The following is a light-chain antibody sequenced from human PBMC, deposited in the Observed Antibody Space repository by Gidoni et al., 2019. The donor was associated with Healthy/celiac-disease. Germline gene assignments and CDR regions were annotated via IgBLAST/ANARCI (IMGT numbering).Light chain of an antibody. Sequence: DSGQKVTISCSGSSSNIGNNYVSWYQQLPGTAPKLLIYDNNKRPSGIPDRFSGSKSGTSATLGITGLQTGDEADYYCGTWDSSLSAWVFGGGTKLXV. CDR1: SSNIGNNY. J-gene: IGLJ3*02. CDR2: DNN. V-gene: IGLV1-51*01. CDR3: GTWDSSLSAWV.